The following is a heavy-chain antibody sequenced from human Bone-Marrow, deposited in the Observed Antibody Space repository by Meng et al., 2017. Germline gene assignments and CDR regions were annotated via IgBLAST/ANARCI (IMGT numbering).Heavy chain of an antibody. CDR2: FDPEEGET. CDR3: ATDWRAVAGTMPGIFDY. V-gene: IGHV1-24*01. D-gene: IGHD6-19*01. CDR1: VYTLTELY. J-gene: IGHJ4*02. Sequence: VQHELAGTKVAKPRASVNVSGKGTVYTLTELYMHWVRQGPGKGLGWMGGFDPEEGETIYEQKFQGRVTMTEDTSTDTAYMELSSLRSENTAVYYCATDWRAVAGTMPGIFDYWGQGTLVTVAS.